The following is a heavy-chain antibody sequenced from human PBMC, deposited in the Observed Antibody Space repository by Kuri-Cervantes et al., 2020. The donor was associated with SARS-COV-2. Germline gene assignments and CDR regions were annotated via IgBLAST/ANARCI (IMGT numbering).Heavy chain of an antibody. CDR2: ISGSGGST. J-gene: IGHJ6*02. CDR3: AKGELLWFGEQQSGGMDV. CDR1: GGSISSSSYY. Sequence: GGSLRLSCTVSGGSISSSSYYWGWIRQPPGKGLEWVSAISGSGGSTYYADSVKGRFTISRDNSKNTLYLQMNSLRAEDTAVYYCAKGELLWFGEQQSGGMDVWGQGTTVTVSS. D-gene: IGHD3-10*01. V-gene: IGHV3-23*01.